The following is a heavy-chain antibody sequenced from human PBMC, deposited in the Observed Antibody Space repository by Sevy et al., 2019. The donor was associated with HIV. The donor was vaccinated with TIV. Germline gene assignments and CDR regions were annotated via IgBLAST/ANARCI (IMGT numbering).Heavy chain of an antibody. D-gene: IGHD5-18*01. CDR2: IKSKTDGGTT. V-gene: IGHV3-15*01. J-gene: IGHJ4*02. Sequence: GGSLRLSCAASGFSFSNYAMSWVRQAPGKGLEWVGRIKSKTDGGTTDYAAPVKGRFTISRDDSKNTLYLQMNSLKTEDTAVYYCTTDGGGYNYGYSFDYWGQGTLVTVSS. CDR3: TTDGGGYNYGYSFDY. CDR1: GFSFSNYA.